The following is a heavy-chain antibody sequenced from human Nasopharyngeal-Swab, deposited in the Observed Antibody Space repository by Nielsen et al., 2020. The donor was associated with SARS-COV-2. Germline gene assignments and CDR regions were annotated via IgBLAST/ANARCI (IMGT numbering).Heavy chain of an antibody. Sequence: SETLSLTCAVYGGSFSGYYWSWIRKPPGKGLEWIGEINHSGSTNYNPSLKSRVTISVDTSKNQFSLKLSSVTAADTAVYYCARDAGYGSGTGVDPWGQGTLVTVSS. V-gene: IGHV4-34*01. CDR1: GGSFSGYY. CDR2: INHSGST. CDR3: ARDAGYGSGTGVDP. D-gene: IGHD3-10*01. J-gene: IGHJ5*02.